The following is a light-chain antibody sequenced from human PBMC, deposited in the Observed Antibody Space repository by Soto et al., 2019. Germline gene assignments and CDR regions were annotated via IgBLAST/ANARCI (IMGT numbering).Light chain of an antibody. CDR2: NDY. CDR3: AVWDDSLCGVV. J-gene: IGLJ2*01. Sequence: QSVLAQPPSASGTPGQRVTISCSGSTSNVGSNLASWYQQLPGSAPKLLIYNDYERPSGVPDRFSGSKSGTSASLGISGLRSEDEADYFCAVWDDSLCGVVFGGGTKVTVL. V-gene: IGLV1-47*02. CDR1: TSNVGSNL.